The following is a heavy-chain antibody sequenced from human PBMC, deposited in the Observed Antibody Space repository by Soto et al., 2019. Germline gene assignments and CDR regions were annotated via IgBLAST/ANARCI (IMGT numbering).Heavy chain of an antibody. J-gene: IGHJ4*02. D-gene: IGHD3-22*01. CDR2: INSDGSST. Sequence: GGSLRLSCAASGFSFSSYWMHWVRQAPGKGLVWVSRINSDGSSTSYADSVKGRFTISRDNAKNTLYLQMNSLRAEDTAVYYCARDRKSYYYDSSGYYSWGQGTLVTVSS. CDR3: ARDRKSYYYDSSGYYS. V-gene: IGHV3-74*01. CDR1: GFSFSSYW.